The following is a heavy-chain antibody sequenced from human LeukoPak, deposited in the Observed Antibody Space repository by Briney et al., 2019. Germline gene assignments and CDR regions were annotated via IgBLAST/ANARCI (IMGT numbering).Heavy chain of an antibody. Sequence: GASVKVSCKASGYTSTTYAMNWVRQAPGQGLEWMGWINTNTGNPTYAQGFTGRFVFSLDTSVSTAYLQISSLKAEDTAVYYCARVSYGSGSYYPKYNDYWGQGTLLTVSS. D-gene: IGHD3-10*01. CDR2: INTNTGNP. CDR3: ARVSYGSGSYYPKYNDY. J-gene: IGHJ4*02. V-gene: IGHV7-4-1*02. CDR1: GYTSTTYA.